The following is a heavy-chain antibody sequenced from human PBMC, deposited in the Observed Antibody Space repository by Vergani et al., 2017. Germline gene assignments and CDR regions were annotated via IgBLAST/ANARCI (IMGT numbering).Heavy chain of an antibody. J-gene: IGHJ4*02. D-gene: IGHD3-22*01. Sequence: QVQLVQSGAEVKKPGASVKVSCKASGYTFTGYYMHWVRQAPGQGLEWMGWINPNSGGTNYAQKFQGRVTMTRDTSISTAYMELSRLRSDDTAVYYCARDRIPYYYDSSGLSNYFDYWGQGTLVTVSS. CDR3: ARDRIPYYYDSSGLSNYFDY. V-gene: IGHV1-2*02. CDR1: GYTFTGYY. CDR2: INPNSGGT.